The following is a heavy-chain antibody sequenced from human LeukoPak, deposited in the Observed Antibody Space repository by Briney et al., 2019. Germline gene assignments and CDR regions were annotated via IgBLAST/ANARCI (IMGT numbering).Heavy chain of an antibody. CDR3: ARDTLEYSNSPDALDI. CDR2: IGSSGSTV. J-gene: IGHJ3*02. CDR1: GFTFSHAW. D-gene: IGHD4-23*01. Sequence: GGSLRLSCAASGFTFSHAWMSWVRQAPGKGLEWVSYIGSSGSTVYYADSVKGRFTISRDNAKNSLYMQMESLRDEDTAIYYCARDTLEYSNSPDALDIWGQGTMVTVSS. V-gene: IGHV3-11*04.